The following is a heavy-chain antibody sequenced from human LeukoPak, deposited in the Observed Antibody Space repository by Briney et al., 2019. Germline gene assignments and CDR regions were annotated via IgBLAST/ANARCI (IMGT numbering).Heavy chain of an antibody. Sequence: GGSLRLSCAASRFIFTDYYMSWIRQSPGKGLEWVAYISSTSSVIHYTDSVRGRFTISRDNAKNSVFLQMDSLRAEDTAVYHCARLSGWSYHFDHWGPGILVTVPS. D-gene: IGHD6-19*01. CDR3: ARLSGWSYHFDH. V-gene: IGHV3-11*01. J-gene: IGHJ4*02. CDR1: RFIFTDYY. CDR2: ISSTSSVI.